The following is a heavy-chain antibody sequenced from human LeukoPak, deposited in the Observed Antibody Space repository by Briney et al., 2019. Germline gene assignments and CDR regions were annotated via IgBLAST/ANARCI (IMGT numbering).Heavy chain of an antibody. CDR2: TYYRSKWYK. V-gene: IGHV6-1*01. CDR1: GDSVSSNSAT. Sequence: SQTLSLTCAISGDSVSSNSATWNWNRQSPSRGLEWLGRTYYRSKWYKYYAVSVKGRITINPDTSKNQFSLQLNSVTPEDTAVYYCARGPSYFQHWGQGTLVTVSS. CDR3: ARGPSYFQH. J-gene: IGHJ1*01.